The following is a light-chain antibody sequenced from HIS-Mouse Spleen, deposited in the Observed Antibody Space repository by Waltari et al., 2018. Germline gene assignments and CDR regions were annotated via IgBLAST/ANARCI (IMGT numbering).Light chain of an antibody. CDR1: SSDVGGYNY. CDR3: SSYTSSSTLRV. V-gene: IGLV2-14*03. CDR2: DVS. Sequence: QSALTQPASVSGSPGQSIPIPCTGTSSDVGGYNYVSWYQQHPGKAPKLMIYDVSNRPSGVSNRFSGSKSDNTASLTISGLQAEDEADYYCSSYTSSSTLRVFGGGTKLTVL. J-gene: IGLJ3*02.